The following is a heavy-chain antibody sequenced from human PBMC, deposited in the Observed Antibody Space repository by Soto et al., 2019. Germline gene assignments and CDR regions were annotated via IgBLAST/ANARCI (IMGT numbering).Heavy chain of an antibody. CDR3: ALLGRSGSGRPYYYGMDV. J-gene: IGHJ6*02. V-gene: IGHV3-23*01. CDR1: GLTFSYFA. D-gene: IGHD3-10*01. CDR2: ISGSGGIT. Sequence: EVQLLESGGGLVQPGGSLRLSCAVSGLTFSYFAMSWVRQAPGKGLEWVSAISGSGGITYYADSVKGRFTISRDNSKNALFVQMNSLRAEDTAVYYCALLGRSGSGRPYYYGMDVWGQGTTVTVSS.